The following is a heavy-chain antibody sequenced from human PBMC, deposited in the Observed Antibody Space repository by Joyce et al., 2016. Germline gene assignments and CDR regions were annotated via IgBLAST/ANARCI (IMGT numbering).Heavy chain of an antibody. Sequence: QVQVVESGGGVVQPGRSLRLSCEAPGFTFRNYGLHWVRQARGKGLEWVALISYDGSNTYYVDSVKGRFTISRDNSKNTLYLQMDSLRVEDTAAYYCAKEPDYDFWSGYYLRPLRVDAMDVWGQGTTVTVSS. V-gene: IGHV3-30*18. CDR2: ISYDGSNT. CDR1: GFTFRNYG. J-gene: IGHJ6*02. D-gene: IGHD3-3*01. CDR3: AKEPDYDFWSGYYLRPLRVDAMDV.